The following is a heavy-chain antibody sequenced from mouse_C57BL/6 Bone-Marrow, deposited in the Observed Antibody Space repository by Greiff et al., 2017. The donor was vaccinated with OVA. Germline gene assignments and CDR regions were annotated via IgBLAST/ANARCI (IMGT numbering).Heavy chain of an antibody. J-gene: IGHJ2*01. CDR3: ATDY. CDR2: IYPSDSET. CDR1: GYTFTSYW. V-gene: IGHV1-61*01. Sequence: QVQLQQPGAELVRPGSSVKLSCQASGYTFTSYWMDWVQQRPGQGLEWIGNIYPSDSETHYNQKFKDKATLTVDISSSTAYMQLSSLTSVVSAVFSCATDYWGQGTTLGVSS.